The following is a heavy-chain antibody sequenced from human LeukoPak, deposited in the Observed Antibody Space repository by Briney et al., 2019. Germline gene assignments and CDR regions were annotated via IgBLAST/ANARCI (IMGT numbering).Heavy chain of an antibody. Sequence: GASVKVSCKASGYTFTGYYIHWVRQAPGQGLEWMGWINPNSGGTKYAQKFQGRVTMTRDTSISTAYMELSRLRSDDTAVYYCARITFGGVNNWFDPWGQGTLVTVSS. D-gene: IGHD3-16*01. J-gene: IGHJ5*02. CDR1: GYTFTGYY. CDR2: INPNSGGT. V-gene: IGHV1-2*02. CDR3: ARITFGGVNNWFDP.